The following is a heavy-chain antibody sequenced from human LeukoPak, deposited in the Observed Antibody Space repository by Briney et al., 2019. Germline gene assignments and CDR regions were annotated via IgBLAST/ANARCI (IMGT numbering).Heavy chain of an antibody. CDR3: ASSATYYYDSSGYYYIY. CDR1: GGTFSSYA. D-gene: IGHD3-22*01. V-gene: IGHV1-69*04. Sequence: SVKVSCKASGGTFSSYAISWVRQAPGQGLAWMGRIIPILGIANYAQKFQGRVTITADKSTSTAYMELSGLRSEDTAVYYCASSATYYYDSSGYYYIYWGQGTLVTVSS. J-gene: IGHJ4*02. CDR2: IIPILGIA.